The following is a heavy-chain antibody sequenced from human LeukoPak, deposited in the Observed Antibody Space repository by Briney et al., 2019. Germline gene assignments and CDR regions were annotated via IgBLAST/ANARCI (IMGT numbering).Heavy chain of an antibody. CDR1: GFTFSSYG. D-gene: IGHD4-17*01. CDR3: AKDLSCVSRLRDYYYYMDV. Sequence: GGSLRLYCAASGFTFSSYGMSWVRQAPGKGLEWVSAISGSGGSTYYADSVKGRFTISRDNSKNTLYLQMNSLRAEDTAVYYCAKDLSCVSRLRDYYYYMDVWGKGTTVTISS. V-gene: IGHV3-23*01. J-gene: IGHJ6*03. CDR2: ISGSGGST.